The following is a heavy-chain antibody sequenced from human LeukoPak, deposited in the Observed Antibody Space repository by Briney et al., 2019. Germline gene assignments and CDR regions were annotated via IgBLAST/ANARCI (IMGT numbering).Heavy chain of an antibody. V-gene: IGHV3-23*01. Sequence: GGPLRLSCAASGFTFSSYAMSWVRQAPGKGLEWVSAISGSGGSTYYADSVKGRFTISRDNSKNTLYLQMNSLRAEDTAVYYCAKATPPLYYYDSSGLLLGGFDYWGQGTLVTVSS. D-gene: IGHD3-22*01. J-gene: IGHJ4*02. CDR2: ISGSGGST. CDR3: AKATPPLYYYDSSGLLLGGFDY. CDR1: GFTFSSYA.